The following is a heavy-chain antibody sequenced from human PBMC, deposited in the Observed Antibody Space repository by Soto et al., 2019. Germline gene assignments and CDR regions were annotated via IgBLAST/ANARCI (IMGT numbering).Heavy chain of an antibody. Sequence: PSETLSLTCTVSGGSISSRSYYWGWIRQPPGKGLEWIGNIYYSGSTYYNPSLKSRVTISVDTSKNQFYLKLSSVTAADTAVYYCARDKQWLVIGGRRGSLLDYWGQGTLVTVSS. D-gene: IGHD6-19*01. CDR3: ARDKQWLVIGGRRGSLLDY. CDR1: GGSISSRSYY. V-gene: IGHV4-39*02. J-gene: IGHJ4*02. CDR2: IYYSGST.